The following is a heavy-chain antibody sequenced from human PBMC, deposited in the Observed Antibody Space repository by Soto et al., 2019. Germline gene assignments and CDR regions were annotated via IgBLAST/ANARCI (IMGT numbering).Heavy chain of an antibody. D-gene: IGHD5-18*01. CDR1: GGTFSSYA. CDR3: AREDTAMVPRNY. CDR2: IIPIFGTA. Sequence: SVKVSCKASGGTFSSYAISWVRQAPGQGLEWMGGIIPIFGTANYAQKFQGRVTITADESTSTAYMELSSLRSEDTAVYYCAREDTAMVPRNYWGQGTLVTVSS. V-gene: IGHV1-69*13. J-gene: IGHJ4*02.